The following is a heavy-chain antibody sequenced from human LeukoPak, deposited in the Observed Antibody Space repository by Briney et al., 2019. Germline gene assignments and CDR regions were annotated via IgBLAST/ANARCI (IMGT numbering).Heavy chain of an antibody. Sequence: GGSLRLSCAASGFTFSSYSMNWVRQAPGKGLGWVSSISSSSSYIYYADSVKGRFTISRDNAKNSLYLQMNSLRAEDTAVYYCAREYIVVVPAAIPHYYGMDVWGQGTTVTVSS. V-gene: IGHV3-21*01. CDR3: AREYIVVVPAAIPHYYGMDV. CDR2: ISSSSSYI. J-gene: IGHJ6*02. D-gene: IGHD2-2*01. CDR1: GFTFSSYS.